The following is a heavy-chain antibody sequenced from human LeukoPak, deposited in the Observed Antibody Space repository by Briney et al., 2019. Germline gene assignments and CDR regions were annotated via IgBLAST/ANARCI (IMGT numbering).Heavy chain of an antibody. CDR1: GFSFRNYA. V-gene: IGHV3-23*01. D-gene: IGHD4-23*01. CDR2: ST. J-gene: IGHJ3*01. Sequence: GGSLRLSCAASGFSFRNYAISWVRQAPGKGLEWVSSSTYSADSVKGRFTISRENSNNTLYLQMNSLRADDTAMYYCAKDSEATITPLSAFDFWGQGTMVTVSS. CDR3: AKDSEATITPLSAFDF.